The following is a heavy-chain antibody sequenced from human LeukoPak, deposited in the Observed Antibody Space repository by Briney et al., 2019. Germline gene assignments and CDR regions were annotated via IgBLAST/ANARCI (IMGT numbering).Heavy chain of an antibody. V-gene: IGHV4-34*01. CDR1: GGSLSGYY. D-gene: IGHD2-2*01. CDR2: INHSGST. CDR3: ARGTSLGYCSSTSCFRGWFDP. Sequence: SETLSLTCAVYGGSLSGYYWGWIRQPPGKGLEWIGEINHSGSTNYNPSLKSRVTISVDTSKNQFSLKLSSVTAADTAVYYCARGTSLGYCSSTSCFRGWFDPWGQGTLVTVSS. J-gene: IGHJ5*02.